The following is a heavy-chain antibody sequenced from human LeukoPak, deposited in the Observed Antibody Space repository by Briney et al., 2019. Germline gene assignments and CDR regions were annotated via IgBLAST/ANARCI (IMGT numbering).Heavy chain of an antibody. Sequence: ASVKVSCKASGYTFTGYYMHWVRQAPGRGLEWMGWINPNSGGTNYAQKFQGRVTMTRDTSISTACMELSRLRSDDTAVYYCARDRLPDGYSYGYDYWGQGTLVTVSS. CDR3: ARDRLPDGYSYGYDY. CDR2: INPNSGGT. V-gene: IGHV1-2*02. J-gene: IGHJ4*02. D-gene: IGHD5-18*01. CDR1: GYTFTGYY.